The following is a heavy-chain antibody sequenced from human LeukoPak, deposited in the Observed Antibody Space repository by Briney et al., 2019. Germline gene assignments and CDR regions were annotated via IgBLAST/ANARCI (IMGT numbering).Heavy chain of an antibody. CDR2: LYKSESN. Sequence: SETLSLTCAVYGGSFSGYYWIWIRQSPGKGLEWIGELYKSESNNYNPSLKSRVTISVDTSKNQVSLQLSSVTAADTAVYYCARGRYSNWERYYYMDVWGKGATVTVSS. CDR1: GGSFSGYY. CDR3: ARGRYSNWERYYYMDV. J-gene: IGHJ6*03. D-gene: IGHD4-11*01. V-gene: IGHV4-34*01.